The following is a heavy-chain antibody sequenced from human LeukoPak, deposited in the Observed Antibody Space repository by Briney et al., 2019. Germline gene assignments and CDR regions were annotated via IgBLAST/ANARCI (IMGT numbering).Heavy chain of an antibody. Sequence: GGSLRLSCAASGFAFSSYWMTWIRQAPGKGLEWVATIKQDGSEKYYVDSVKGRFTISRDNPKNSLNLRMNSLRAEDTAVYYCARGTYTFDYWGQGTLVSVSS. V-gene: IGHV3-7*04. CDR2: IKQDGSEK. CDR3: ARGTYTFDY. D-gene: IGHD1-1*01. CDR1: GFAFSSYW. J-gene: IGHJ4*02.